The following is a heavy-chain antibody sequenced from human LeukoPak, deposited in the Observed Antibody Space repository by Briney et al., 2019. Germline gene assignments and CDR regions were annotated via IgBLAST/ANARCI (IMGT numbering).Heavy chain of an antibody. V-gene: IGHV4-38-2*02. D-gene: IGHD3-22*01. Sequence: SETLSLTCTVSGYSISSGYYWGWTRQPPGKGLEWIGSIYHSGSTYYNPSLKSRVTISVDTSKNQFSLKLSSVTAADTAVYYCARNYYYDSSGYYIPAYWGQGTLVTVSS. J-gene: IGHJ4*02. CDR2: IYHSGST. CDR1: GYSISSGYY. CDR3: ARNYYYDSSGYYIPAY.